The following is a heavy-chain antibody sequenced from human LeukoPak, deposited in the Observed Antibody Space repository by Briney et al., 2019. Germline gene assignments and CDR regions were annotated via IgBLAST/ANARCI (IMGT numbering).Heavy chain of an antibody. J-gene: IGHJ4*02. D-gene: IGHD3-10*01. CDR3: RVYGSGVNDY. Sequence: GGSLRLSCAASGFTFSSYAMSWVRQAPGKGLEWVSAISGSGGSTYYADSVRGRFTISRDNSKNTLYLQMNSLKTEDTAVYYCRVYGSGVNDYWGQGTLVTVSS. CDR2: ISGSGGST. CDR1: GFTFSSYA. V-gene: IGHV3-23*01.